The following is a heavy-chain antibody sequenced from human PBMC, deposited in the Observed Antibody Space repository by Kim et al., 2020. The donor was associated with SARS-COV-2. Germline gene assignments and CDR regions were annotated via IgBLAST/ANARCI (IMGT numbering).Heavy chain of an antibody. Sequence: GGSLRLSCAASGFTFSSYSMNWVRQAPGKGLEWVSSISSSSSYIYYADSVKGRFTISRDNAKNSLYLQMNSLRAEDTAVYYCARDSTASGYDPLDAFDIWGQGTMVTVSS. CDR2: ISSSSSYI. D-gene: IGHD5-12*01. CDR1: GFTFSSYS. J-gene: IGHJ3*02. CDR3: ARDSTASGYDPLDAFDI. V-gene: IGHV3-21*01.